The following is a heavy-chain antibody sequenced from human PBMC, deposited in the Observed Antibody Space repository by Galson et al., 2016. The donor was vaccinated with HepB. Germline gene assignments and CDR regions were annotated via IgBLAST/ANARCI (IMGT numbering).Heavy chain of an antibody. Sequence: QSGAEVKKPGESLKISCKGSGSSFTSYWIGWVRQMPGKGLEWMGIIYPGDFDTRYSPSFQGQVTISADKSVSTAYLQWSSLKASDTAMYYCARRVTGSGGYYGTVDSGGQGTLGTVSS. D-gene: IGHD3-10*01. CDR1: GSSFTSYW. V-gene: IGHV5-51*01. CDR3: ARRVTGSGGYYGTVDS. J-gene: IGHJ4*02. CDR2: IYPGDFDT.